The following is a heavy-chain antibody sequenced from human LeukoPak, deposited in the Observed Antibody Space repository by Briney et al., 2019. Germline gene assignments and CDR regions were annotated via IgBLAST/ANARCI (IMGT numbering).Heavy chain of an antibody. V-gene: IGHV3-30*18. CDR1: GFTFSSYA. J-gene: IGHJ4*02. CDR2: ISYDGSNK. CDR3: AKSESGYSSGWYDY. Sequence: GSLRLSCAASGFTFSSYAMHWVRQAPGKGLEWVAVISYDGSNKYYADSVKGRFTISRDNSKNTLYLQMNSLRAEDTAVYYCAKSESGYSSGWYDYWGQGTLVTVSS. D-gene: IGHD6-19*01.